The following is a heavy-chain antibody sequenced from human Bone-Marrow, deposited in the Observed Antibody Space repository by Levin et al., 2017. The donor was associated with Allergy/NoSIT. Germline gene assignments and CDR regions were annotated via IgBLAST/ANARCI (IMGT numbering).Heavy chain of an antibody. J-gene: IGHJ2*01. CDR3: ATANYYDIFTGGFDL. CDR2: IVVDSGNT. V-gene: IGHV1-58*01. CDR1: GFSLSRSA. D-gene: IGHD3-9*01. Sequence: SVKVSCKASGFSLSRSAVQWVRQARGQRLEWIGWIVVDSGNTNHAQEFQERVILTTDMSTSTVYMELSGLRSEDTAVYYCATANYYDIFTGGFDLWGRGTLVAVSS.